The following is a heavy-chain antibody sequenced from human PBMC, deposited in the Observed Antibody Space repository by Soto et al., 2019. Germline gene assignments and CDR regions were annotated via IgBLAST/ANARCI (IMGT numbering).Heavy chain of an antibody. CDR3: AREGPLRRFDY. CDR1: GFTFSSYD. V-gene: IGHV3-13*01. CDR2: IGTAGDT. Sequence: VGSLRLSCAASGFTFSSYDMHWVRQATGKGLEWVSAIGTAGDTYYPGSVKGRFTISRENAKNSLYLQMNSLRAGDTAVYYCAREGPLRRFDYWGQGTLVTVSS. J-gene: IGHJ4*02.